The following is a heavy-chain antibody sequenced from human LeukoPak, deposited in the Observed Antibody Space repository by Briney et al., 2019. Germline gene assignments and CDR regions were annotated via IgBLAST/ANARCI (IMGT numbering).Heavy chain of an antibody. V-gene: IGHV3-23*01. CDR3: AIDGIMISEVMAHDVFGL. CDR1: GFTFSNYA. J-gene: IGHJ3*01. Sequence: PGGSVRLSCAASGFTFSNYAVSWLPQAPGKGLEWVSAFSGSGASTHYADSVKGRFTISRDNSRNTVSLQMNSLRVEDTALYFCAIDGIMISEVMAHDVFGLWGQGTMVTVST. D-gene: IGHD3/OR15-3a*01. CDR2: FSGSGAST.